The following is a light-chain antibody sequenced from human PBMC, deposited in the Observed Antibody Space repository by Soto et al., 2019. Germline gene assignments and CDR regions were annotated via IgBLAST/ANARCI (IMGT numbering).Light chain of an antibody. J-gene: IGKJ5*01. CDR3: HQRQYWPPIT. CDR1: QSISSW. Sequence: DIQMTQSPSTLSASVGDRVTITCRASQSISSWLAWYQQKPGKAPNLLIYAASSLQSGVPSKFSGSGSGTDFTLTISSLEPEDFAVYYCHQRQYWPPITFGQGTRLEIK. CDR2: AAS. V-gene: IGKV1-5*01.